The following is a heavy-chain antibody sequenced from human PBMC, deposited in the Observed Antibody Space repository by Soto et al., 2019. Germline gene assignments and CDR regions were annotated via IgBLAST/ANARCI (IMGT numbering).Heavy chain of an antibody. Sequence: QVQLVQSGAEVKKPGSSVKLSCKTSGGTFRNYAINWVRQAPGQGLEWMGGSIPVFGTANYAQTFQGRFTITADESTSTAYVELSSLRSEDTAVYYCAIPLPKQQLVRGAFDHWGQGTLVTVAS. D-gene: IGHD6-13*01. CDR1: GGTFRNYA. CDR2: SIPVFGTA. J-gene: IGHJ4*02. CDR3: AIPLPKQQLVRGAFDH. V-gene: IGHV1-69*01.